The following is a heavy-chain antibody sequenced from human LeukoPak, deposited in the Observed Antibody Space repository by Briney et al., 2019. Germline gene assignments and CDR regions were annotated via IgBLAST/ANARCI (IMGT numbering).Heavy chain of an antibody. D-gene: IGHD3-22*01. Sequence: SETLSLTCTVSGGSISSSSYYGGWIRLPPGKGLEWIGSMYYSGSTYYNPSLKSRVTISVDTSKNQFSLKLSSVTAADTAVYYCARYAPSGYGDYWGQGTLVTVSS. V-gene: IGHV4-39*07. CDR2: MYYSGST. CDR3: ARYAPSGYGDY. J-gene: IGHJ4*02. CDR1: GGSISSSSYY.